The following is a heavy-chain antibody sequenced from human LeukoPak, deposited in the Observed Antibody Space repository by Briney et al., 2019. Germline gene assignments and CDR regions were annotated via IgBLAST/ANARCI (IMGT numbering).Heavy chain of an antibody. V-gene: IGHV4-34*01. D-gene: IGHD6-19*01. J-gene: IGHJ3*02. CDR3: ARPKAGYSSTDAFDI. Sequence: SETLSLTCAVYGGSFSDFYWNWIRQPPGKGLEWIGEINHSGSANYNPSLKSRATMSVDTSQNQFSLKLSSVTAADTAVYYCARPKAGYSSTDAFDIWGQGTMVTVSS. CDR1: GGSFSDFY. CDR2: INHSGSA.